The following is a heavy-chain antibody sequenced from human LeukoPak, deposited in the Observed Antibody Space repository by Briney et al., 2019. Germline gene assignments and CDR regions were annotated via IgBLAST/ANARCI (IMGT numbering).Heavy chain of an antibody. CDR3: ARVGNDFWSGYLDYYYGMDV. CDR1: GFTFSSYW. D-gene: IGHD3-3*01. CDR2: INSDGSST. V-gene: IGHV3-74*01. Sequence: GGSLRLSCAASGFTFSSYWMHWVRQAPGKGLVWVSRINSDGSSTSYADSVKGRFTISRDNAKNTLYLQMNSLRAEDTAVYYCARVGNDFWSGYLDYYYGMDVWGQGTTVTVSS. J-gene: IGHJ6*02.